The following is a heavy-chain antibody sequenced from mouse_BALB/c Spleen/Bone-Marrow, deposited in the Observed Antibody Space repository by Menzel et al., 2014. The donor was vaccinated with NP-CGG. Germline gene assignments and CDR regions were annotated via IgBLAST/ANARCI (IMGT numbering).Heavy chain of an antibody. Sequence: QVQLLQSGSVLVRPGASVQLSCKASGYTFTNSWMHWAKQRPGQGLEWIGEIHPNSGNINYNEKFKGKATLTVDTSSSTAYVDLNSLTSEDSAVFYCARHHRYPYYFDYWGLGTTLTVSS. CDR2: IHPNSGNI. J-gene: IGHJ2*01. CDR3: ARHHRYPYYFDY. V-gene: IGHV1S130*01. D-gene: IGHD2-14*01. CDR1: GYTFTNSW.